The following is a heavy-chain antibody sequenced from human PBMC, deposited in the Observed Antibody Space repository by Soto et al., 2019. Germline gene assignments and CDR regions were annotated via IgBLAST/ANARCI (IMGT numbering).Heavy chain of an antibody. D-gene: IGHD4-17*01. CDR3: AKAAISGDSLWLMDC. V-gene: IGHV3-23*01. Sequence: PXGSLLLSCSAAGCPSRSYTMTWARQAPGKGLEWVSSLLRSGSSAYYADSVRGRFTISSDTSANSLYLQMDNLRDEDTAIYYCAKAAISGDSLWLMDCWRQGYVVTVSS. J-gene: IGHJ1*01. CDR2: LLRSGSSA. CDR1: GCPSRSYT.